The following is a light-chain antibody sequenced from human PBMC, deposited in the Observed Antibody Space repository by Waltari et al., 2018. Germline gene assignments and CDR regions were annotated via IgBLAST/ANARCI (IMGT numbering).Light chain of an antibody. Sequence: SSELTQPPSVSVSPGPTASITCSGAILGSKSASWYQHKPGQSPLLVIYQDINRPSGIPERFSGSKSGNTATLTISGTQAMDDADYYCQALGSNRWVFGGGTKLTVL. CDR3: QALGSNRWV. CDR1: ILGSKS. J-gene: IGLJ3*02. CDR2: QDI. V-gene: IGLV3-1*01.